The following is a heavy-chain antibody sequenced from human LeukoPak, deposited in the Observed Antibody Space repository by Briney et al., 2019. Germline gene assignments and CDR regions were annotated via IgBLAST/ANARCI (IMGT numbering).Heavy chain of an antibody. CDR3: ARSYSSSRGTFDH. CDR1: GFTFSSYV. Sequence: GGSLRPSCAASGFTFSSYVLNWVRQAPGKGLEWVSSITSSSSYIYYADSVKGRFTISRDNAKNSLYLQMNSLRAEDTAVYYCARSYSSSRGTFDHWGQGTLVTVSS. J-gene: IGHJ4*02. CDR2: ITSSSSYI. D-gene: IGHD6-6*01. V-gene: IGHV3-21*01.